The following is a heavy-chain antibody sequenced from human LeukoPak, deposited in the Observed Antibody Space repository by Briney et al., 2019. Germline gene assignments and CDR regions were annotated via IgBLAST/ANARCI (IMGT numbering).Heavy chain of an antibody. CDR1: GDSLSRNSAA. V-gene: IGHV6-1*01. CDR3: ARGPRYNWFDP. Sequence: SQTLSLTCAISGDSLSRNSAAGNWIRQSPSRGLEWLGRTYYRSKWYNDYAVSVKSRITINPDTSKNQFSLQLNSVTPEDAAVYYCARGPRYNWFDPWGQGTLVTVSS. CDR2: TYYRSKWYN. J-gene: IGHJ5*02.